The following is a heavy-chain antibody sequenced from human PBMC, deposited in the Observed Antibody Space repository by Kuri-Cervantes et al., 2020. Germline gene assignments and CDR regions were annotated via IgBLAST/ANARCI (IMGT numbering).Heavy chain of an antibody. D-gene: IGHD4-17*01. V-gene: IGHV4-39*07. CDR3: ARGPYGDYPLDY. J-gene: IGHJ4*02. Sequence: GSLRLSCTVSGGSISSSSYYWGWIRQPPGEGLEWIGSIYYSGSTYYNPSLKSRVTMSVDTSKNQFSLKLSSVTAADTAVYYCARGPYGDYPLDYWGQGTLVTVSS. CDR1: GGSISSSSYY. CDR2: IYYSGST.